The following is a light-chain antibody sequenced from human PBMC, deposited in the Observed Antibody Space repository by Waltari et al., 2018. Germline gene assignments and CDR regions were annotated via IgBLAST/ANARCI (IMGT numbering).Light chain of an antibody. J-gene: IGLJ1*01. Sequence: SYVVTQSPSVSVAPGTTAKISCGGDNIRSYSVHSYQQKAGQAPVLVGYDDRDRPSGGTERFSGSNSGNTATLTISRVEAGDEADYYCQVWNGGNDHDYVFGSGT. CDR1: NIRSYS. V-gene: IGLV3-21*03. CDR2: DDR. CDR3: QVWNGGNDHDYV.